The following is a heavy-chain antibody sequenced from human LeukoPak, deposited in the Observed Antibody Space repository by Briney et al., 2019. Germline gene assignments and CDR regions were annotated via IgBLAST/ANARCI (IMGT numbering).Heavy chain of an antibody. CDR3: ARVRGFWLKFLWLASSGAYYYYFDY. D-gene: IGHD1-26*01. CDR1: GYPFTSYG. CDR2: ISNYNGYT. Sequence: ASVKVSCKASGYPFTSYGMTWVRQVPGQGLEWMGWISNYNGYTKYADKFQGRVTMTTDTSTSTAYMELRSLRSDDTAVYYCARVRGFWLKFLWLASSGAYYYYFDYWGQGTLVTVSS. J-gene: IGHJ4*02. V-gene: IGHV1-18*01.